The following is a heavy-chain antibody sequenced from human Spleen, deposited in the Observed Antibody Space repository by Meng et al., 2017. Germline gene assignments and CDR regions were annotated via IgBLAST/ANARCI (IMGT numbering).Heavy chain of an antibody. Sequence: SLKISCAASGFTFDDDAMHWVRQAPGKGLEWVSGISWNSGSIGYVDSVKGRFTMSRDNSQNSFHLQMNSLRVEDTAVYYCARDPNHGDPGVRDNWGQGMLVTVSS. CDR2: ISWNSGSI. V-gene: IGHV3-9*01. D-gene: IGHD4-17*01. J-gene: IGHJ4*02. CDR3: ARDPNHGDPGVRDN. CDR1: GFTFDDDA.